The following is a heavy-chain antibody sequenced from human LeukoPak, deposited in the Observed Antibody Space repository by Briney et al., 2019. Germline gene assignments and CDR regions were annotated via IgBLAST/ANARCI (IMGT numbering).Heavy chain of an antibody. D-gene: IGHD5-24*01. J-gene: IGHJ3*02. CDR2: IIPIFGIA. Sequence: SVNVSCKASVGTFSSYAISWVRQAAGPGREWLGRIIPIFGIANYAQTFQGRVTITADKSTSAAYMELSSLRSEDTAVYYCAREEVEMATGGAFDIWGQGTMVTVSS. V-gene: IGHV1-69*04. CDR3: AREEVEMATGGAFDI. CDR1: VGTFSSYA.